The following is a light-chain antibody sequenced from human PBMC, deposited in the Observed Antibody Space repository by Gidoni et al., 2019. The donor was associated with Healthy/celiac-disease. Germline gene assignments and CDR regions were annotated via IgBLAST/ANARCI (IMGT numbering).Light chain of an antibody. CDR1: QSRLHSNGYNY. CDR2: LGS. Sequence: DIVMPQSPLSLPVTPGEPASISCRSSQSRLHSNGYNYLDWYLQKPGQSPQLLIYLGSNRASGVPDRFSGSGSGTDFTLKISRVEAEDVGVYYCMQALQTPLTFGQGTKVEIK. J-gene: IGKJ1*01. CDR3: MQALQTPLT. V-gene: IGKV2-28*01.